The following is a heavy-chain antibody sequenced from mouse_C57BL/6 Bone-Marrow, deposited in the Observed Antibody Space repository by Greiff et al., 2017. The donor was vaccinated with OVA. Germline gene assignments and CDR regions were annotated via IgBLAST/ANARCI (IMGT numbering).Heavy chain of an antibody. CDR1: GYTFTSYW. J-gene: IGHJ3*01. D-gene: IGHD2-3*01. CDR2: IDPSDSET. V-gene: IGHV1-52*01. CDR3: ARSGWLLRWFAY. Sequence: QVQLQQPGAELVRPGSSVKLSCKASGYTFTSYWMHWVKQRPIQGLEWIGNIDPSDSETHYNQKFKDKATLTVDKSSSTAYMQLSSLTSEDSAVYYCARSGWLLRWFAYWGQGTRVTVSA.